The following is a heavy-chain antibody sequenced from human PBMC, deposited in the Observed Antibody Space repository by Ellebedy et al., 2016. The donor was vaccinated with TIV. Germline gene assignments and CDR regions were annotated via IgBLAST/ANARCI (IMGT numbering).Heavy chain of an antibody. J-gene: IGHJ4*02. CDR1: GFTFSSYA. V-gene: IGHV3-30-3*01. CDR2: ISSDGNDK. D-gene: IGHD5-24*01. CDR3: AKSRWLQPDYDY. Sequence: GESLKISCAASGFTFSSYAMHWVRQAPGKGLEWVATISSDGNDKYFADSVKGRFTISRDNSKNTLYLQGNSLRAEDTAVYYCAKSRWLQPDYDYWGQGTLVTVSS.